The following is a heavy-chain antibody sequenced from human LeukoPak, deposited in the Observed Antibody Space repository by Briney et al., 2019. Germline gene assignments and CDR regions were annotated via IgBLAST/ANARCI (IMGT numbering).Heavy chain of an antibody. D-gene: IGHD3-3*01. Sequence: GGSLRLSCAASEFTFTNYALSWARQAPGKGLEWVSTISATDGGTFYADSVRGRFTISRDNSKNTVYLQMNSLSADDTAIYYCAKVAILGVVLDAFDIWGQGTMVTVSS. J-gene: IGHJ3*02. V-gene: IGHV3-23*01. CDR1: EFTFTNYA. CDR3: AKVAILGVVLDAFDI. CDR2: ISATDGGT.